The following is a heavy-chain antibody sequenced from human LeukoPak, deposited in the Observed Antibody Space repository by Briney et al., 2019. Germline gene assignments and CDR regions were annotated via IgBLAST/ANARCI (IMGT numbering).Heavy chain of an antibody. D-gene: IGHD2-8*01. V-gene: IGHV3-48*01. CDR1: GFTFSSYS. J-gene: IGHJ6*03. CDR2: ISSSSTI. CDR3: ANGNRCTSPNCLGYYYFYMDV. Sequence: GGSLRLSCAASGFTFSSYSMNWVRQAPGKGLEWVSYISSSSTIYYADSVKGRFTISRDNAKNTLYLQMNSLRAEDTAVYYCANGNRCTSPNCLGYYYFYMDVWGKGTTVTVSS.